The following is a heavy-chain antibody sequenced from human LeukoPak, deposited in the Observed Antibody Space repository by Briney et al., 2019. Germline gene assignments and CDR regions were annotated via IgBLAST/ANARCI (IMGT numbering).Heavy chain of an antibody. J-gene: IGHJ6*03. V-gene: IGHV3-23*01. CDR3: AKEAADPLYCYIDV. CDR2: ISGSDDFT. D-gene: IGHD6-13*01. CDR1: GFTFDNYA. Sequence: GGSLRLSCAASGFTFDNYAMSWVRQAPGKGLEWVSTISGSDDFTYYADSVKGRFTISRDNSRNTLDLQMNSLRAEDTAVYYCAKEAADPLYCYIDVWGKGTTVTVSS.